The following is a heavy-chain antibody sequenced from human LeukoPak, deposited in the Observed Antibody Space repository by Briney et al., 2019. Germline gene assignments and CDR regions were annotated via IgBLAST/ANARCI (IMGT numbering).Heavy chain of an antibody. CDR3: ARHLGVVRGVVRYFDY. J-gene: IGHJ4*02. D-gene: IGHD3-10*01. Sequence: GESLKISCTGSGYTFTNYWIGWVRQMPGKGLEWLGIIYPRDSDTRYNPSFQDHVTISVDKSIRTAYLQCSSLKASDTAMYYCARHLGVVRGVVRYFDYWGQGTLVTVSS. CDR1: GYTFTNYW. V-gene: IGHV5-51*01. CDR2: IYPRDSDT.